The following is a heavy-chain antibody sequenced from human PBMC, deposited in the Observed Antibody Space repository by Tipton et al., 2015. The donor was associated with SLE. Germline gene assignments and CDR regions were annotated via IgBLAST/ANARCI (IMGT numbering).Heavy chain of an antibody. V-gene: IGHV4-38-2*02. CDR2: IYHSGST. J-gene: IGHJ3*02. CDR3: AGVTAFDAFDI. D-gene: IGHD2-15*01. Sequence: TLSLTCTVSGYSISSGYYWGWIRQPPGKGLEWIGSIYHSGSTYYNPSLKSRVTISVDTSKNQFSLKLSSVTAADTAVYYCAGVTAFDAFDIWGQGTMVTVSS. CDR1: GYSISSGYY.